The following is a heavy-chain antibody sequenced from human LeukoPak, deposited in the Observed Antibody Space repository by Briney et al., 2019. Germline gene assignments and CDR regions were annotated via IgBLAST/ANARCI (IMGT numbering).Heavy chain of an antibody. V-gene: IGHV4-59*01. D-gene: IGHD3-10*01. CDR3: AGGRSGGAWFYP. CDR2: IHDSGRT. Sequence: SETLSLTCAVSGGSIGYYYWSWIRQPPGKGLEWVGYIHDSGRTKYNPPRKSRVTMSVDTSRNHRSLKLTSVTAADTAVIYGAGGRSGGAWFYPWGEGTLVTVSS. J-gene: IGHJ5*02. CDR1: GGSIGYYY.